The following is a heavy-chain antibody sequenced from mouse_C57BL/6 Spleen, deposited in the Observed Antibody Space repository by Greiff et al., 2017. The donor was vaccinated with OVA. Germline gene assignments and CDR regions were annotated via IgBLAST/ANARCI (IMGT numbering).Heavy chain of an antibody. J-gene: IGHJ2*01. V-gene: IGHV1-15*01. CDR3: TRVYYGSSYDY. CDR1: GYTFTDYE. D-gene: IGHD1-1*01. CDR2: IDPETGGT. Sequence: VQLQQSGAELVRPGASVTLSCKASGYTFTDYEMHWVKQTPVHGLEWIGAIDPETGGTAYNQKFKGKAILTADKSSSTAYMELRSLTSEDSAVYYCTRVYYGSSYDYWGQGTTLTVSS.